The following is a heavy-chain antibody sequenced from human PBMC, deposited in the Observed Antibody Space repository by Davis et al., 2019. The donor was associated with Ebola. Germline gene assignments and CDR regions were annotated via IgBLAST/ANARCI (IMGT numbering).Heavy chain of an antibody. Sequence: AASVKVSCKASGGTFSSYTISWVRQAPGQGLEWMGRIIPILGIANYAQKFQGRVTITADESTSTAYMELSSLRSEDTAVYYCARDRPVVVPAAYGVYYYGMDVWSKGTTVTVSS. D-gene: IGHD2-2*01. CDR1: GGTFSSYT. CDR2: IIPILGIA. J-gene: IGHJ6*04. CDR3: ARDRPVVVPAAYGVYYYGMDV. V-gene: IGHV1-69*04.